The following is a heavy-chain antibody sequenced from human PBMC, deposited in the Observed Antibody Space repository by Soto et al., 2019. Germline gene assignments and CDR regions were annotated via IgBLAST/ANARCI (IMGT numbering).Heavy chain of an antibody. CDR1: GYTLTELS. CDR3: ARDRRGYYDSSGYLNWFDP. J-gene: IGHJ5*02. Sequence: ASVKVSCKVSGYTLTELSMHWVRQAPGKGLEWMGGFDPEDGETIYAQKFQGRVTMTEDTSTDTAYMELSSLRSEDTAVYYCARDRRGYYDSSGYLNWFDPWGQGTLVTVSS. V-gene: IGHV1-24*01. CDR2: FDPEDGET. D-gene: IGHD3-22*01.